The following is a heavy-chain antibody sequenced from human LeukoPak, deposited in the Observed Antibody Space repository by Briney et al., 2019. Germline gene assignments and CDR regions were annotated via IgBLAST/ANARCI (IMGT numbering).Heavy chain of an antibody. J-gene: IGHJ5*02. V-gene: IGHV1-3*03. Sequence: GASVKVSCKASGYTFTNYYIHWVRQAPGQRLEWMGWINAGNGNTKYSQEFQGRVTITRDTSASTAYMELSSLRSEDMAVYYCARGGTYYYDREDWFDPWGQGTLVTVSS. CDR1: GYTFTNYY. CDR2: INAGNGNT. CDR3: ARGGTYYYDREDWFDP. D-gene: IGHD3-22*01.